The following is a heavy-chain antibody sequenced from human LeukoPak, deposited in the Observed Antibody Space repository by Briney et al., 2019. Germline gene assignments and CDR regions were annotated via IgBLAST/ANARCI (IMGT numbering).Heavy chain of an antibody. V-gene: IGHV1-46*01. J-gene: IGHJ6*03. Sequence: SVKVSCKASGYSFTSYYMHWVRQAPGQGLEWLGIINPSGGSTNYAQKFEGRVTMTRDTSSSTVYLELTSLRSEDTAVYYCSRDHSGTVAVEGRHYYYMDVWGKGTTVTVSS. D-gene: IGHD1-26*01. CDR1: GYSFTSYY. CDR3: SRDHSGTVAVEGRHYYYMDV. CDR2: INPSGGST.